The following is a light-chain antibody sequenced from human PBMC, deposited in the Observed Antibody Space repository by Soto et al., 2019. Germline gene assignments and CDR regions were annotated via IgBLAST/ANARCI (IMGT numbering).Light chain of an antibody. CDR2: GTD. CDR1: SSNIGGNP. CDR3: AAFDDRLNGWV. Sequence: QSLLTQPPSASGTPGQRGTISCSGSSSNIGGNPVVWYQQLPGTAPKLFIYGTDQRHSGVPDRFSGAKSGTAASLAISGLHSADEADYYCAAFDDRLNGWVFGVGTKLHVL. J-gene: IGLJ3*02. V-gene: IGLV1-44*01.